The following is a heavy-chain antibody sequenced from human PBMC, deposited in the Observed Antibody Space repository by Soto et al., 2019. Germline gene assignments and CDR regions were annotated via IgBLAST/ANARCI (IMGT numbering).Heavy chain of an antibody. CDR2: IYYIGST. CDR3: ARRGDRLNYYYVDV. Sequence: QLQLQESGPGLVKPAETLSVTCTVSGGPISSSNHYWGWIRQPPGKGLEWIGSIYYIGSTYYNPSVQSRATISVDTSKNQFSLKVGSVTAADTAVYFCARRGDRLNYYYVDVWGRGTTVTVSS. J-gene: IGHJ6*03. D-gene: IGHD3-16*01. CDR1: GGPISSSNHY. V-gene: IGHV4-39*01.